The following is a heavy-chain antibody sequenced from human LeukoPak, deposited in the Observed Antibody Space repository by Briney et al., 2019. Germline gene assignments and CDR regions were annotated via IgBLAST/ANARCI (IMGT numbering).Heavy chain of an antibody. Sequence: SETLSLTCTVSGGSISSYYWSWIRQPPGKGLEWIGYIYYSGSTDYSPSLKSRVTISVDTSENQFSLKLSSVTAADTAVYYCARRTRGTYQFDYWGQGTLVTVSS. CDR1: GGSISSYY. CDR2: IYYSGST. D-gene: IGHD1-7*01. CDR3: ARRTRGTYQFDY. V-gene: IGHV4-59*01. J-gene: IGHJ4*02.